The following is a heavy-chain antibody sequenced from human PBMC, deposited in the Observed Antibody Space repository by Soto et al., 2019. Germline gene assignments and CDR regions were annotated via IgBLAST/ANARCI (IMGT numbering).Heavy chain of an antibody. CDR2: IYYSGST. Sequence: KPSETLSLTCTVSGGSISSGGYYWSWIRQQPGKGLEWIGYIYYSGSTYYNPSLKSRVTISVDTSKNQFSLKLSSVTAADTAVYYCARGGSQYSSSWSTHFQHWGQGTLVTVSS. D-gene: IGHD6-13*01. V-gene: IGHV4-31*03. CDR1: GGSISSGGYY. J-gene: IGHJ1*01. CDR3: ARGGSQYSSSWSTHFQH.